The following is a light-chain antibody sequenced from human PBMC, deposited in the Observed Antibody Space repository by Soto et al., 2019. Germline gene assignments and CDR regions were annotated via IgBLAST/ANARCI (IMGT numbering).Light chain of an antibody. CDR1: SSDVGSYNL. Sequence: QSVLTQPASVSGSPGQSITISCTGTSSDVGSYNLVSWYQQHPGKAPKVMIYEVSKRPSGVPNRFSGSKSGNTASLTISGLQAEAEADYYCCSYAGSSTYVFGTGTKVTVL. CDR2: EVS. J-gene: IGLJ1*01. CDR3: CSYAGSSTYV. V-gene: IGLV2-23*02.